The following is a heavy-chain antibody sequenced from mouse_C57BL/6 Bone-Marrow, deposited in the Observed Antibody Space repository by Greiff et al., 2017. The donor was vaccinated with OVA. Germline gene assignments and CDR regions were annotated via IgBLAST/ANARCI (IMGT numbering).Heavy chain of an antibody. CDR3: ARHDDDYEDFDY. CDR2: ISGGGGNT. J-gene: IGHJ2*01. Sequence: EVKLVESGGGLVKPGGSLKLSCAASGFTFSSYTMSWVRQTPEKRLEWVATISGGGGNTYYPDSVKGRFTISRDNAKNTLYLQMSSLRSEDTALYYCARHDDDYEDFDYWGQGTTLTVSS. CDR1: GFTFSSYT. D-gene: IGHD2-4*01. V-gene: IGHV5-9*01.